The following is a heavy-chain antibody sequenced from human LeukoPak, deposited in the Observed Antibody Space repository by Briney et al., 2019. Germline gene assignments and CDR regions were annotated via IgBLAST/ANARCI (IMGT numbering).Heavy chain of an antibody. CDR2: INQDGSEK. CDR3: ARDGVAAGVYFDC. Sequence: GRSLRLSCAASGFAFSGHRMSWVRQAPGKGLEWVANINQDGSEKYYVDSVKGRFTFSRDNAKNSLYLQMNNLRADDTAVYYCARDGVAAGVYFDCWGQGTLVTVSS. D-gene: IGHD6-13*01. CDR1: GFAFSGHR. J-gene: IGHJ4*02. V-gene: IGHV3-7*01.